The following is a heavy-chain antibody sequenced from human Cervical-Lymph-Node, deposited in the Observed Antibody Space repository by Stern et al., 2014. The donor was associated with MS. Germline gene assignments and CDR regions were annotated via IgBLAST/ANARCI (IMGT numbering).Heavy chain of an antibody. J-gene: IGHJ4*02. D-gene: IGHD2-21*01. CDR1: GYTFTDYA. CDR3: ARDYASLDWRGLYYFDY. Sequence: QVQLVQSGSELKKPGASVKVSCMTSGYTFTDYALNWVRQAPGQGLEWMGWINTNTGTPTYAQGFTGRFVFSLDTSGNTAYLQISSLKAEDTALYYCARDYASLDWRGLYYFDYWGQGTLVTVSS. CDR2: INTNTGTP. V-gene: IGHV7-4-1*02.